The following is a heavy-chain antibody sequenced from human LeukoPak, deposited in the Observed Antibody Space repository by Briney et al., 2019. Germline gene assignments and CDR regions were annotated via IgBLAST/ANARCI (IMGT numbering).Heavy chain of an antibody. CDR1: GYTFTGYY. J-gene: IGHJ4*02. D-gene: IGHD3-9*01. V-gene: IGHV1-2*02. CDR3: ARVRPYDILTLLY. CDR2: INPNSGGT. Sequence: ASVKVSCKASGYTFTGYYMHWVRQAPGQGLEWMGWINPNSGGTNYAQKFQGRVTMTRDTSISTAYMELSRLRSDDTAVYYCARVRPYDILTLLYWGQGTPVTVSS.